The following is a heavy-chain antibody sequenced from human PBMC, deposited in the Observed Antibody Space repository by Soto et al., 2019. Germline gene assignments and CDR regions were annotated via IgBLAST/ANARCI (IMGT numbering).Heavy chain of an antibody. J-gene: IGHJ3*02. CDR2: IDPSDSYT. CDR1: GYSFTSYW. D-gene: IGHD3-22*01. Sequence: GESLKISCKGSGYSFTSYWISWVRQMPGKGLEWMGRIDPSDSYTNYSPSFQGHVTISADKSISTAYPQWSSLKASDTAMYYCARLGYYYDSSADAFDIWGQGTMVTVSS. V-gene: IGHV5-10-1*01. CDR3: ARLGYYYDSSADAFDI.